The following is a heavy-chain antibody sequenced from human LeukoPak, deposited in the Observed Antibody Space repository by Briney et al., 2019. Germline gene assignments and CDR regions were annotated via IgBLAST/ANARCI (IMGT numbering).Heavy chain of an antibody. J-gene: IGHJ4*02. CDR3: ARVNSWTEEPDTGFDY. V-gene: IGHV4-4*07. CDR1: GDSINNYY. D-gene: IGHD1-14*01. CDR2: IYASGST. Sequence: SETLSLTCTVSGDSINNYYWSWIRQPAGKGLEWIGRIYASGSTNYNPSLNSRVTMSVDTPKNQFSLHLNSVTPEDTAVYYCARVNSWTEEPDTGFDYWGQGTLVTVSS.